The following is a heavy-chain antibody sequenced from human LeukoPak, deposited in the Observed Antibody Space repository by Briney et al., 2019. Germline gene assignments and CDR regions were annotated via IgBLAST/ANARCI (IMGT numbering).Heavy chain of an antibody. CDR2: IYYSGST. Sequence: SETLSLTCAVYGGSFSGYYWSWIRQPPGKGLEWIGYIYYSGSTNYNPSLKSRVTISVDTSKNQFSLKLSSVTAADTAVYYCASLSIAAHTFDYWGQGTLVTVSS. CDR1: GGSFSGYY. V-gene: IGHV4-59*01. J-gene: IGHJ4*02. D-gene: IGHD6-6*01. CDR3: ASLSIAAHTFDY.